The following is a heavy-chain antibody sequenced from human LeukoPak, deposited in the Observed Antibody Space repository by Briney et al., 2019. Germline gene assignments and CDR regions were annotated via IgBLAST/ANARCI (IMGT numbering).Heavy chain of an antibody. CDR3: AREFYDFWSGSHPGSYFDY. CDR1: GFTFSNAW. CDR2: IWYDGSNK. J-gene: IGHJ4*02. D-gene: IGHD3-3*01. Sequence: GGSLRLSCATSGFTFSNAWMNWVRQAPGKGLEWVAVIWYDGSNKYYADSVKGRFTISRDNSKNTLYLQMNCLRAEDTAVYYCAREFYDFWSGSHPGSYFDYWGQGTLVTVSS. V-gene: IGHV3-33*01.